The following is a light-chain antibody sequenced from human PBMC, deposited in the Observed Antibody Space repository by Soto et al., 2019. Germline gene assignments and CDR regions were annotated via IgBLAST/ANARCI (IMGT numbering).Light chain of an antibody. Sequence: DIQMTQSPSTLSASVGDRVTITCRASQNIRTWLAWYQQKPGQPPRLLISDASSLQSGVPSRFGGSGSGTEFTLTISSLHPDDFATYYCQQVKSFLPLTFGGGTKVDIK. CDR2: DAS. CDR3: QQVKSFLPLT. J-gene: IGKJ4*01. CDR1: QNIRTW. V-gene: IGKV1-5*01.